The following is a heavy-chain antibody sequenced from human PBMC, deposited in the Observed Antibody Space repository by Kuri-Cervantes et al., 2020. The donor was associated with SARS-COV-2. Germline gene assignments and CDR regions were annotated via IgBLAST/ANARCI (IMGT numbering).Heavy chain of an antibody. CDR2: IYWDDDD. CDR1: GFPLTTSGMS. V-gene: IGHV2-70*19. CDR3: ARIFHHHAIDV. Sequence: SGPTLVKPTQSLTLTCTFSGFPLTTSGMSGGWVRQPPGEALEWLALIYWDDDDLYNTSLRSRLTISKDTSKNQVVLTLTNVDPMDTGTYYCARIFHHHAIDVWGQGTTVTVSS. J-gene: IGHJ6*02. D-gene: IGHD1-14*01.